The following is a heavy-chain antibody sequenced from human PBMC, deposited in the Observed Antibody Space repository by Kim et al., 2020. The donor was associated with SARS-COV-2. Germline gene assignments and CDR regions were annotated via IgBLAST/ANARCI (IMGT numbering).Heavy chain of an antibody. J-gene: IGHJ4*02. Sequence: SETLSLTCAVYGGSFSGYYWSWIRQPPGKGLEWIGEINHSGSTNYNPSLKSRVTISVDTSKNQFSLKLSSVTAADTAVYYCASLRIAARHNNLPVDYWGQGTLVTVSS. CDR1: GGSFSGYY. CDR2: INHSGST. V-gene: IGHV4-34*01. D-gene: IGHD6-6*01. CDR3: ASLRIAARHNNLPVDY.